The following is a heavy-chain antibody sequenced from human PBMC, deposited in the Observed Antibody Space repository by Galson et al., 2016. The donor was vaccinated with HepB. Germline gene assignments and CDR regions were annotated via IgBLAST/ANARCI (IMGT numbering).Heavy chain of an antibody. Sequence: SLRLSCAASGFNFSKVWMNWVRQAPGKGLEWVGRIRSNIDGGTTDYAAPVKGRFTISRADSKNTLYLQMNSLRTEDTAVYYCTTVWNWGQGTLVPVSS. V-gene: IGHV3-15*07. CDR2: IRSNIDGGTT. CDR3: TTVWN. J-gene: IGHJ4*02. CDR1: GFNFSKVW. D-gene: IGHD3-10*01.